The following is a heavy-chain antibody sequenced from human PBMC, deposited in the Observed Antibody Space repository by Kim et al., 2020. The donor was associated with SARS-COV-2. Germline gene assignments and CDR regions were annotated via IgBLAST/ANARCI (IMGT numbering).Heavy chain of an antibody. CDR2: ISWNSGSI. D-gene: IGHD3-10*01. CDR1: GFTFDDYA. V-gene: IGHV3-9*01. CDR3: AKDPRVRGVISDWFDP. Sequence: GGSLRLSCAASGFTFDDYAMHWVRQAPGKGLEWVSGISWNSGSIGYADSVKGRFTISRDNAKNSLYLQMNSLRAEDTALYYCAKDPRVRGVISDWFDPWGQGTLVTVSS. J-gene: IGHJ5*02.